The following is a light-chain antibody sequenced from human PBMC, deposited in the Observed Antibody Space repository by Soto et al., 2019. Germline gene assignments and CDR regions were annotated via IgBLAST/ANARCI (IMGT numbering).Light chain of an antibody. V-gene: IGKV3-20*01. CDR2: GAS. J-gene: IGKJ1*01. Sequence: EKALKKSPGTLGLYLGERATLSCRAGQSVSSSYLAWYQQKPGQAPRLLIYGASRRATGIPDRFSGSGSGTDFTLTISRLEPEDFAVYCCQLYGWLPRTFGDGTKVDIK. CDR3: QLYGWLPRT. CDR1: QSVSSSY.